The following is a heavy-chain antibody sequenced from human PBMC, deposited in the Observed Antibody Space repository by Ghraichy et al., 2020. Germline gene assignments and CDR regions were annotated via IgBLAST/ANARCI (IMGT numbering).Heavy chain of an antibody. Sequence: SVKVSCKASGGTFSSYAISWVRQAPGQGLEWMGGIIPIFGTANYAQKFQGRVTITADESTSTAYMELSSLRSEDTAVYHCARDRCGSCYSNWFDPWGQGTLVTVSS. CDR3: ARDRCGSCYSNWFDP. V-gene: IGHV1-69*13. CDR2: IIPIFGTA. CDR1: GGTFSSYA. J-gene: IGHJ5*02. D-gene: IGHD2-15*01.